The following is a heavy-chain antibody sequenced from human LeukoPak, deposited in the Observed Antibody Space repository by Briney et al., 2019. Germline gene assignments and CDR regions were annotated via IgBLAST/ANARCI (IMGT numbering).Heavy chain of an antibody. J-gene: IGHJ4*02. D-gene: IGHD6-13*01. V-gene: IGHV4-39*01. CDR2: IYYSGST. Sequence: SETLSLTCTVSGGSISSSSYYWGWIRQPPGTGLEWIGSIYYSGSTYYNPSLKSRVTISVDTSKNQFSLKLSSVTAADTAVYYCARPPLYSSSWTEAYYFDYWGQGTLVTVSS. CDR1: GGSISSSSYY. CDR3: ARPPLYSSSWTEAYYFDY.